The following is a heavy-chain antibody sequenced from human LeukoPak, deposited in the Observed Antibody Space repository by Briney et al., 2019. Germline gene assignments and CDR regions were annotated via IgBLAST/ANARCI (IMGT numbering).Heavy chain of an antibody. CDR3: ARQLSSPIFGVAGAFDI. CDR2: VHHIGST. J-gene: IGHJ3*02. V-gene: IGHV4-4*02. Sequence: PSGTLSLTCDVSGGSIRSSSWWSWVRQPPGKGLEWIGEVHHIGSTNYNPSLKSRVTISVDASKNQFSLKLSSVTAADTAVYYCARQLSSPIFGVAGAFDIWGQGTMVTVSS. CDR1: GGSIRSSSW. D-gene: IGHD3-3*01.